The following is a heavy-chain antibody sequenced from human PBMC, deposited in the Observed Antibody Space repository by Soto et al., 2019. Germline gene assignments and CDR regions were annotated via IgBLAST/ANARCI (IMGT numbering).Heavy chain of an antibody. Sequence: EVQLVESGGGLVQPGGSLRLSCAASGFTFSSYDMYWARQATGKGLEWVSTIGTAGDTYYPGSVKGRFTISRENAKNSLYLQMNSLRAEDTAVYYFARGGTTVVTPIDYWGQGTLVTVSS. V-gene: IGHV3-13*01. J-gene: IGHJ4*02. CDR1: GFTFSSYD. CDR2: IGTAGDT. D-gene: IGHD4-17*01. CDR3: ARGGTTVVTPIDY.